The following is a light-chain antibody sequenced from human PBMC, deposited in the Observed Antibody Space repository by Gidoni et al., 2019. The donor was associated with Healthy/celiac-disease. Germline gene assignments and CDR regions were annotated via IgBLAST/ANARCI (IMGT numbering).Light chain of an antibody. CDR1: QSVSSSY. Sequence: EIVLTQSPGTLSLSPGERATLSCRASQSVSSSYLAWYQQKPGQAPRLLIYGASSRATGIPDRFSGSGSGTDFTLTISRLEPEDFSVYYCQQYGSSPPWTFGQXTKVEMK. CDR3: QQYGSSPPWT. J-gene: IGKJ1*01. V-gene: IGKV3-20*01. CDR2: GAS.